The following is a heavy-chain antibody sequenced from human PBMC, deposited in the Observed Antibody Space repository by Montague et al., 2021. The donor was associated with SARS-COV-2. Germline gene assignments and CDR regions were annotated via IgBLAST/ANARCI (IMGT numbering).Heavy chain of an antibody. D-gene: IGHD2-21*01. V-gene: IGHV4-34*01. CDR1: GGSISGYC. J-gene: IGHJ4*02. Sequence: SETLSLTCAVYGGSISGYCWTWIRQPPGKGLEWIADINHSGTTNYNFNPSLRSRVTISADTSKSQFSLKLSSVTAADTGVYYCARWDPRTLTCIGVRGESASDDWGQGTLVTVSS. CDR3: ARWDPRTLTCIGVRGESASDD. CDR2: INHSGTT.